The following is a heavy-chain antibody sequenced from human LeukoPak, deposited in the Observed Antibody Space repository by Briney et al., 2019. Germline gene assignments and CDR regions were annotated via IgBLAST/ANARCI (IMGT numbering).Heavy chain of an antibody. V-gene: IGHV3-53*01. CDR2: IYSGGDT. D-gene: IGHD2-15*01. CDR1: GFTVSSSH. CDR3: ARAQYCSGGSCYSGTLGS. Sequence: PGGSLRLSCAASGFTVSSSHMTWVRQAVGKGLEWVSFIYSGGDTSYADSVKGRFTISRDNSKNTLYLQMNSLRAEDTAVYYCARAQYCSGGSCYSGTLGSWGQGTLVTVSS. J-gene: IGHJ5*02.